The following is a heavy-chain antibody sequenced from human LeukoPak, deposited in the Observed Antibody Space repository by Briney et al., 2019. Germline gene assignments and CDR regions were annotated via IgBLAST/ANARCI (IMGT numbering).Heavy chain of an antibody. CDR1: GYTLTELS. CDR2: FDPEDGER. V-gene: IGHV1-24*01. J-gene: IGHJ3*02. CDR3: ARDRKGGIVVVITKAEAFDI. Sequence: ASVKVSCKVSGYTLTELSMHWVRQAPGKGLEWMGGFDPEDGERIYAQKFQGRVTMTEDTSTDTAYMQLSSLRSEDTAVYYCARDRKGGIVVVITKAEAFDIWGQGTMVTVSS. D-gene: IGHD3-22*01.